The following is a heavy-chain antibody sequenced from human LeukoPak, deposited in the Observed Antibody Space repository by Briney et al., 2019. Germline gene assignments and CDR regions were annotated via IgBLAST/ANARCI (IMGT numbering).Heavy chain of an antibody. V-gene: IGHV1-18*04. D-gene: IGHD2-2*01. J-gene: IGHJ4*02. Sequence: GASVKVSCKASGYTFTSYGISWVRQAPGQGLEWMGWISAYNGNTNYAQKLQGRVTMTTDTSRSTAYMELRSLRSDDTAVYYCARDIVVVPAAMWVEGNDFDYWGQGTLVTVSS. CDR2: ISAYNGNT. CDR3: ARDIVVVPAAMWVEGNDFDY. CDR1: GYTFTSYG.